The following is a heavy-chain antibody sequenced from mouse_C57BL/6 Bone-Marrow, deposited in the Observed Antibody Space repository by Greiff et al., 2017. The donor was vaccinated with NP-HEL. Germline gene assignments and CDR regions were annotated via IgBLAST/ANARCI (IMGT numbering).Heavy chain of an antibody. CDR3: AKRGYGDVDY. Sequence: QVQLQQPGAELVKPGASVKMSCKASGYTFTSYWITWVKQRPGQGLEWIGGIYPGSGSTNYNEKFKSKATLTVDTSSSTAYMQLSSLTSVDSAVYYCAKRGYGDVDYGGRGTSITVSA. J-gene: IGHJ4*01. V-gene: IGHV1-55*01. D-gene: IGHD1-2*01. CDR2: IYPGSGST. CDR1: GYTFTSYW.